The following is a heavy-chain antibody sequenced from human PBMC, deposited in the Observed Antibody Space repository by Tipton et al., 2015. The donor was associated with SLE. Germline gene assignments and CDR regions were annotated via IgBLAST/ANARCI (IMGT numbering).Heavy chain of an antibody. CDR2: INHSGST. CDR3: ASGAAYEGVLDY. Sequence: TLPLTCAVYGGSFSGYYWSWIRQPPGKGLEWIGEINHSGSTNYNPSLKSRVTISVDTSKNQFSLKLSSVTAADTAVYYCASGAAYEGVLDYWGQGTLVTVSS. D-gene: IGHD3-10*01. J-gene: IGHJ4*02. CDR1: GGSFSGYY. V-gene: IGHV4-34*01.